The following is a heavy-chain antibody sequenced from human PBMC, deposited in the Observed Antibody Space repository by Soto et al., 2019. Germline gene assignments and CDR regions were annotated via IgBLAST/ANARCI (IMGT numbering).Heavy chain of an antibody. CDR2: IYYSGST. CDR1: GGSISSGGYY. CDR3: ARGLVSGYRQRPDY. J-gene: IGHJ4*02. Sequence: SETLSLTCTVSGGSISSGGYYWSWIRQHPGKGLEWIGYIYYSGSTYYNPSLKSRVTISVDTSKNQFSLKLSSVTAADTAVYYCARGLVSGYRQRPDYWGQGTLVTVSS. D-gene: IGHD3-22*01. V-gene: IGHV4-31*03.